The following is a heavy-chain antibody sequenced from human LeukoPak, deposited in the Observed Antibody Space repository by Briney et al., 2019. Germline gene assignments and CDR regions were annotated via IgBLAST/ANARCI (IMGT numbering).Heavy chain of an antibody. Sequence: PGGSLRLSCAASGFTFSSYAMHWVRQAPGKGLEWVAVISYDGSNKYYADSVKGRFTISRDNSKNTLYLQMNSLRAEDTAVYYCARGDSNPSHYDFWSGYYGAFDIWGQGTMVTVSS. V-gene: IGHV3-30*04. J-gene: IGHJ3*02. CDR2: ISYDGSNK. CDR3: ARGDSNPSHYDFWSGYYGAFDI. CDR1: GFTFSSYA. D-gene: IGHD3-3*01.